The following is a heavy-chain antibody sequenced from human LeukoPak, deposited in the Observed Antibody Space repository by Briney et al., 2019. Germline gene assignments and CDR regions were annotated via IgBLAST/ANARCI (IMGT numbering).Heavy chain of an antibody. Sequence: SETLSLTCTVSGGSISSSSYYWGWIRQPPGKGLEWIGSIYYSGSTNYNPSLKSRVTISVDTSKNQFSLKLSSVTAADTAVYYIAVAGAKGDAFDIWGQGTMVTVSS. V-gene: IGHV4-39*01. CDR1: GGSISSSSYY. J-gene: IGHJ3*02. CDR2: IYYSGST. D-gene: IGHD6-19*01. CDR3: AVAGAKGDAFDI.